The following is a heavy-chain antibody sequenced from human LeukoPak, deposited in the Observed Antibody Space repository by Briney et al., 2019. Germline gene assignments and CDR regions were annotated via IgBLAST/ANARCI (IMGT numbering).Heavy chain of an antibody. CDR3: ARIMGGYYGSVSYYPPPFFDY. V-gene: IGHV3-21*01. CDR2: ISSTSSYI. D-gene: IGHD3-10*01. J-gene: IGHJ4*02. Sequence: GGSLRLSCAASGFAFSSYSMNWVRQAPGKGLEWVSSISSTSSYIYYADSVKGRFTISRDNAKNSLYLQMNSLRAEDTAVYYCARIMGGYYGSVSYYPPPFFDYWGQGTLVTVSS. CDR1: GFAFSSYS.